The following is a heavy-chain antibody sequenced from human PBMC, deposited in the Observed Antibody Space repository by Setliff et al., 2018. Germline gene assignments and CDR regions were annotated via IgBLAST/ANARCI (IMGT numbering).Heavy chain of an antibody. V-gene: IGHV4-4*08. Sequence: SETLSLTCSVSGGSISSYYWSWIRQPPGKGLEWIGNIHTSGTNYNPSLKSRVTISVDTSKNLISLNLRSVIDADTAVFYCARWRVRDSGYYPRLSYMDVWGKGTTVTVSS. CDR3: ARWRVRDSGYYPRLSYMDV. D-gene: IGHD3-22*01. CDR1: GGSISSYY. CDR2: IHTSGT. J-gene: IGHJ6*03.